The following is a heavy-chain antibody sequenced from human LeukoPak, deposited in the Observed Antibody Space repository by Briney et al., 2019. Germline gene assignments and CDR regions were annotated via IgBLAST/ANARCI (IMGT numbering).Heavy chain of an antibody. CDR3: AKGGWFGQSPSDVFHM. D-gene: IGHD3-10*01. CDR1: GFTFSSYA. CDR2: VSVSGATT. Sequence: GGSLRLSCAASGFTFSSYAMSWVRQAPGKRLECISGVSVSGATTNHADPVKGRFSISRDNSKNTLYLQMKSLRVEDTAVYYCAKGGWFGQSPSDVFHMWGQGTMVTVSS. J-gene: IGHJ3*02. V-gene: IGHV3-23*01.